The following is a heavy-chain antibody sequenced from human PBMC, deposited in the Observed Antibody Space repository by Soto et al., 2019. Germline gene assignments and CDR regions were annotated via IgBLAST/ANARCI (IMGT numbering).Heavy chain of an antibody. V-gene: IGHV5-51*03. D-gene: IGHD3-10*01. CDR3: ARLYPYGSGTLDYFDY. Sequence: EVQLVQSGAEVKKPGESLKISCQGSGYSFTTYWIGWVRQMPGKGLECMAVIYPGDSDARYNPSFQGQVTISADKSISTAYLQWSSLKASDTAMYYCARLYPYGSGTLDYFDYWGQGTLVTVSA. J-gene: IGHJ4*02. CDR2: IYPGDSDA. CDR1: GYSFTTYW.